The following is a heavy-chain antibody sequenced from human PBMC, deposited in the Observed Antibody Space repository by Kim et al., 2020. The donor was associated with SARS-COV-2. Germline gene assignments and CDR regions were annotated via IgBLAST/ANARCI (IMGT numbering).Heavy chain of an antibody. V-gene: IGHV4-59*11. J-gene: IGHJ3*01. D-gene: IGHD5-12*01. CDR1: GGSISNHY. Sequence: SETLSLTCIVSGGSISNHYWSWIRQPPGKGLEWIGYIDYSGSTNSNPSLKSRVTISVATSKNQFSLKLSSVTAADTAVYYCARDPPGPDYSFDLWGQGTMVTVSS. CDR2: IDYSGST. CDR3: ARDPPGPDYSFDL.